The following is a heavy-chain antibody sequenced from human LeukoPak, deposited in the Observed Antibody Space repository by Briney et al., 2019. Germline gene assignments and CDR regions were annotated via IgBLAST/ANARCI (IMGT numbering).Heavy chain of an antibody. CDR2: INHSGST. CDR3: ARAGYGAFRIFDL. V-gene: IGHV4-34*01. D-gene: IGHD4-17*01. J-gene: IGHJ2*01. CDR1: GGSFSGYY. Sequence: SETLSLTCAVYGGSFSGYYWSWIRQPPGKGLEWIGEINHSGSTNYNPSLKSRVTISVDTSKNQSSLKLSSVTAADTAVYYCARAGYGAFRIFDLWGRGTLVTVSS.